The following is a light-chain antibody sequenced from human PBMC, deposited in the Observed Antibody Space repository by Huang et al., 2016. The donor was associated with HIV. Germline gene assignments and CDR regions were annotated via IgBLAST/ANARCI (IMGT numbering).Light chain of an antibody. J-gene: IGKJ1*01. V-gene: IGKV1-39*01. Sequence: DIQMAQSPSSLSASIGDRVTITCRASQGVSRDLNWYQQKPGEAPKLLIYAASILQSGVPSRFSGSGSGTDFTFTINSLQPEDFATYYCQQSYSSPRTFGQGTKVEIK. CDR1: QGVSRD. CDR2: AAS. CDR3: QQSYSSPRT.